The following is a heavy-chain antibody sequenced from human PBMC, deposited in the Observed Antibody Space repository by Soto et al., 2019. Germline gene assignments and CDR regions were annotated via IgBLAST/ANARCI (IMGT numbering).Heavy chain of an antibody. D-gene: IGHD1-1*01. CDR1: GFSLSEHY. CDR3: TRATDWG. V-gene: IGHV3-72*01. J-gene: IGHJ4*02. Sequence: GGSLRLCCAVSGFSLSEHYMDWVRQAPGKGLEWVGRSRNKTKSYTTDYGASVKGRFTISRDDSKNSLYLQMNSLKTEDTAVYYSTRATDWGWGQRTPVTVSS. CDR2: SRNKTKSYTT.